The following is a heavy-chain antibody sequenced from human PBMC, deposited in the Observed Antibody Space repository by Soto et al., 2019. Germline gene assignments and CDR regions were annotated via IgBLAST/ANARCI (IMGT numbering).Heavy chain of an antibody. V-gene: IGHV4-59*08. J-gene: IGHJ4*01. CDR2: IYYAGTT. CDR3: ARLGGRYQAFDY. D-gene: IGHD2-15*01. CDR1: GRNIISYG. Sequence: SETKSVTCNVSGRNIISYGWGWFRQTTGQGLEWVGYIYYAGTTSYNPSLRSRVAISVDASKSQFSLDLRSVTAADTAVYYCARLGGRYQAFDYWGHGALVTVSS.